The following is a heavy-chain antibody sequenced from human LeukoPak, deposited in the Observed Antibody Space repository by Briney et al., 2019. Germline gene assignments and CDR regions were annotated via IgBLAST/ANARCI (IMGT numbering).Heavy chain of an antibody. CDR1: GFTFDDYA. V-gene: IGHV3-9*01. CDR3: AKDSYGSGSPHFDY. CDR2: ISWNSGSI. Sequence: PGRSLRLSCAASGFTFDDYATHWVRQAPGKGLEWVSGISWNSGSIGYADSVKGRFTISRDNAKNSLYLQMNSLRAEDTALYYCAKDSYGSGSPHFDYWGQGTLVTVSS. J-gene: IGHJ4*02. D-gene: IGHD3-10*01.